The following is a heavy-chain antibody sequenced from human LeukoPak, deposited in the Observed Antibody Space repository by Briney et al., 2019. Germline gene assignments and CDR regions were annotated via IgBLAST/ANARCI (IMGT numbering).Heavy chain of an antibody. CDR3: VRTPPNWGFDY. Sequence: ASVKVSCKASGYTFTTHDINWVRQATGQGLEWLGWMSPNSGDTGYAQKFQGRVTMTSDSSISTAYMELSSLRSEDTAIYYCVRTPPNWGFDYWGQGTLVTVSS. CDR2: MSPNSGDT. V-gene: IGHV1-8*01. J-gene: IGHJ4*02. D-gene: IGHD7-27*01. CDR1: GYTFTTHD.